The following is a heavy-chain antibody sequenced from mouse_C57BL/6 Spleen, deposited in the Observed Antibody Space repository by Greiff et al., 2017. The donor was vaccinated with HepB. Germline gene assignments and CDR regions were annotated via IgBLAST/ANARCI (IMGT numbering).Heavy chain of an antibody. CDR3: ARCPYYYGSSYVCYAMDY. CDR2: INPNNGGT. J-gene: IGHJ4*01. CDR1: GYTFTDYN. Sequence: EVQLQQSGPELVKPGASVKIPCKASGYTFTDYNMDWVKQSHGKSLEWIGDINPNNGGTIYNQKFKGKATLTVDKSSSTAYMELRSLTSEDTAVYYCARCPYYYGSSYVCYAMDYWGQGTSVTVSS. V-gene: IGHV1-18*01. D-gene: IGHD1-1*01.